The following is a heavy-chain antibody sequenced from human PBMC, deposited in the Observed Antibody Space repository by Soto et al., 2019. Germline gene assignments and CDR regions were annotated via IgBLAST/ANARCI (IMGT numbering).Heavy chain of an antibody. J-gene: IGHJ4*02. D-gene: IGHD3-9*01. CDR1: GYTFSTHV. CDR3: AKAGDDILTACPYYFDY. V-gene: IGHV1-18*01. Sequence: ASVKVSCKASGYTFSTHVISWVRQAPGQGLQWMGWISAYNGDTNYAQKFQGRLTVTTDTSTSTAYMELENLRSDDTAVYYCAKAGDDILTACPYYFDYWGQGTMVTVSS. CDR2: ISAYNGDT.